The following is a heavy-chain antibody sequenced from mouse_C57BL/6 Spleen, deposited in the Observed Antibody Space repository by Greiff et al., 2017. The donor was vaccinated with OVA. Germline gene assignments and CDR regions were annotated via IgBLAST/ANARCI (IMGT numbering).Heavy chain of an antibody. CDR2: IHPNSGST. D-gene: IGHD2-2*01. Sequence: QVQLQQPGAELVKPGASVKLSCKASGYTFTSYWMHWVKQRPGQGLEWIGMIHPNSGSTNYNEKFKSKATLTVDKSSSTAYMQLSSLTSEDSAVYDCARESYGYDVRFAYWGQGTLVTVSA. CDR1: GYTFTSYW. V-gene: IGHV1-64*01. CDR3: ARESYGYDVRFAY. J-gene: IGHJ3*01.